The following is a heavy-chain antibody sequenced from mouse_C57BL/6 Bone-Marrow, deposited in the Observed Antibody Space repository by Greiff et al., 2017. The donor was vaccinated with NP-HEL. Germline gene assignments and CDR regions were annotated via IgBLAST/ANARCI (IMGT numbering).Heavy chain of an antibody. CDR1: GYTFTDYY. CDR2: INPNNGGT. Sequence: VQLKQSGPELVKPGASVKISCKASGYTFTDYYMNWVKQSHGKSLEWIGDINPNNGGTSYNQKFKGKATLTVDKSSSTAYMEIRSLTSEDSAVYYCASSLTTVVASGYWGQGTTLTVSS. J-gene: IGHJ2*01. CDR3: ASSLTTVVASGY. D-gene: IGHD1-1*01. V-gene: IGHV1-26*01.